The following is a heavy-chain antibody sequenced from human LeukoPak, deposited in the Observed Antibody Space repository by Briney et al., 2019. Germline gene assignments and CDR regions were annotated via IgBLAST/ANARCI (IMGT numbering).Heavy chain of an antibody. J-gene: IGHJ4*02. CDR2: IRSKANSYAT. Sequence: GGSLKLSCAASGFTFSGSAMHWVRQASGKGLEWVGRIRSKANSYATAYAASVKGRFTISRDDSKNTAYLQMNSLKTEDTAVYYCTRGIAVARLFDYWGQGTLVTVSS. V-gene: IGHV3-73*01. D-gene: IGHD6-19*01. CDR3: TRGIAVARLFDY. CDR1: GFTFSGSA.